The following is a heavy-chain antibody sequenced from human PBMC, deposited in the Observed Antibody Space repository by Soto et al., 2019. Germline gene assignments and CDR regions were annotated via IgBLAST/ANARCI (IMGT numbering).Heavy chain of an antibody. V-gene: IGHV1-24*01. J-gene: IGHJ6*02. CDR1: GYTLTELS. Sequence: ASVKVSCKVSGYTLTELSMHWVRQAPGKGLEWMGGFDPEDGETIYAQEFQGRVTMTEDTSTDTAYMELSSLRSEDTAVYYCATDLVAGTTSPYYYYGMDVWGQGTPVTVSS. CDR2: FDPEDGET. CDR3: ATDLVAGTTSPYYYYGMDV. D-gene: IGHD1-7*01.